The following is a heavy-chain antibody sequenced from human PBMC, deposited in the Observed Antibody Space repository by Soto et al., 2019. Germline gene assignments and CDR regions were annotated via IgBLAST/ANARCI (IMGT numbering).Heavy chain of an antibody. V-gene: IGHV1-24*01. CDR3: ATVSLATIGGYFDY. D-gene: IGHD5-12*01. CDR1: GYTLTELS. J-gene: IGHJ4*02. Sequence: EASVKVSCKVSGYTLTELSMHWVRQAPGKGLEWMGGFDPEDGETIYAQKFQGRVTMTEDTSTDTAYMELSSLRSEDTAVYYCATVSLATIGGYFDYWGQGTLVTVSS. CDR2: FDPEDGET.